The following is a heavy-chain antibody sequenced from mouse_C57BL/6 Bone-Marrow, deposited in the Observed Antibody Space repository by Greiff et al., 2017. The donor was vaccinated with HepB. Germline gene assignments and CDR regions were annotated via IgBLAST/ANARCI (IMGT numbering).Heavy chain of an antibody. CDR2: ISTGGTYT. CDR3: VRDRFDYYFDY. J-gene: IGHJ2*01. Sequence: EVQLVESGGDLVKPGGSLKLSCAASGFTFSSSGMSWVRQTPDKGLEWVATISTGGTYTYYPDNVKGRFTISRDTAKNTLFLLMTRLRSEDSAIYYCVRDRFDYYFDYWGQGTTLTVSS. V-gene: IGHV5-6*01. CDR1: GFTFSSSG.